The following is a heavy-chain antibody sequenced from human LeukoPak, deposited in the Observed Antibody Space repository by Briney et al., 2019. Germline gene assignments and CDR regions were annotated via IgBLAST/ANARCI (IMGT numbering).Heavy chain of an antibody. D-gene: IGHD3-10*01. V-gene: IGHV1-69*04. CDR1: GGTFSSYA. J-gene: IGHJ6*02. CDR3: ARDQGVSFYYYYGMDV. CDR2: IIPILGIA. Sequence: ASVKVSCKASGGTFSSYAISWVRQAPGRGLEWMGRIIPILGIANYAQKFQGRVTITADKSTSTAYMELSSLRSEDTAVYYCARDQGVSFYYYYGMDVWGQGTTVTVSS.